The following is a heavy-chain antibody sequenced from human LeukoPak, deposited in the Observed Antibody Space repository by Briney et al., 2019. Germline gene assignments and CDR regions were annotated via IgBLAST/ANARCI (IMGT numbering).Heavy chain of an antibody. CDR3: AREGGSHYFDY. D-gene: IGHD1-26*01. CDR2: FFYTGST. CDR1: GGSISSSS. V-gene: IGHV4-59*01. J-gene: IGHJ4*02. Sequence: PSETLSLTCTVSGGSISSSSWSWIRQPPGKGLEWIGYFFYTGSTNYNPSLKSRVTISVDTSKNQFSLKLSSVTAADTAVYYCAREGGSHYFDYCGQGALVTVSS.